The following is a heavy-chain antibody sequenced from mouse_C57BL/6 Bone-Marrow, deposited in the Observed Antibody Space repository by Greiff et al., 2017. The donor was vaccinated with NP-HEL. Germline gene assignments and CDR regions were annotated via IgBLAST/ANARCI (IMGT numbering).Heavy chain of an antibody. D-gene: IGHD1-1*01. V-gene: IGHV1-47*01. CDR2: FHPYNDDT. CDR3: ARKGTTVVEHPYFDV. Sequence: VKLQESGAELVKPGASVKMSCKASGYTFTTYPIEWMKQNHGKSLEWIGNFHPYNDDTKYNEKFKGKATLTVEKSSSTVYLGLSRLTSDDSAVYYCARKGTTVVEHPYFDVWGTGTTVTVSS. CDR1: GYTFTTYP. J-gene: IGHJ1*03.